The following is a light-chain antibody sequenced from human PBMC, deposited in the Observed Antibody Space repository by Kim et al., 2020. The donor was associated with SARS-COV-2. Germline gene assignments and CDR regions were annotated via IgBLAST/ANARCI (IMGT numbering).Light chain of an antibody. J-gene: IGLJ3*02. V-gene: IGLV3-1*01. CDR1: KLGDKY. Sequence: VSPGQTASITCSGDKLGDKYACWYQQKPRQSPVLVIYQDSKRPSGIPERFSGSNSGNTATLTISGTQAMDEADYYCQAWDSSTGVFGGGTQLTVL. CDR2: QDS. CDR3: QAWDSSTGV.